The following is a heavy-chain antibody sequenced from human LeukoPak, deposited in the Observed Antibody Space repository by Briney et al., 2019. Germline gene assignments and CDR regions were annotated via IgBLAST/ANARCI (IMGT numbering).Heavy chain of an antibody. J-gene: IGHJ5*02. CDR2: ISSSSSYT. Sequence: GGSLRLSCAASGFTFSDYYMSWIRQAPGKGLEWVSYISSSSSYTNYADSVKGRFTISRDNAKNSLYLQMNSLRAEDTAVYYCARDERGYCSRTSCNNWFDPWGQGTLVTVSS. D-gene: IGHD2-2*01. CDR1: GFTFSDYY. CDR3: ARDERGYCSRTSCNNWFDP. V-gene: IGHV3-11*06.